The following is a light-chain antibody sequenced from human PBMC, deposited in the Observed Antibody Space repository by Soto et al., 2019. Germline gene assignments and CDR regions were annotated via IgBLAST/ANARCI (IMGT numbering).Light chain of an antibody. Sequence: QSVLTQPASVSGSPGQSITISCTGTSSDVGSYDLVSWYQHHPGKAPKLIIFEGSKRPSGVSNRFSGSKSGHTASLTISGLQGEDEAHYYCSSYAGATTLVFGGGTKLTVL. V-gene: IGLV2-23*01. CDR1: SSDVGSYDL. CDR3: SSYAGATTLV. J-gene: IGLJ3*02. CDR2: EGS.